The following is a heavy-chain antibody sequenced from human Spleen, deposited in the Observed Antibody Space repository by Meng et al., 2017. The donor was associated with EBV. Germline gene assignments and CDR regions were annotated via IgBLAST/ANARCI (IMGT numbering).Heavy chain of an antibody. CDR3: ARFDYGSYWFDP. Sequence: QVQLQQWGAGLLKPSETLSLTCAVYGGSFSGYYWSWIRQPPGKGLEGIGEINHSGSTNYNPSLKSRVTISVDTSKNQFPLKLSSVTAADTAVYYCARFDYGSYWFDPWGQGTLVTVSS. J-gene: IGHJ5*02. V-gene: IGHV4-34*01. CDR2: INHSGST. D-gene: IGHD3-16*01. CDR1: GGSFSGYY.